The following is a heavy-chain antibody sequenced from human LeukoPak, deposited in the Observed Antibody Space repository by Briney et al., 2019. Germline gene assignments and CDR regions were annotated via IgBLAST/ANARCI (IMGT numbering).Heavy chain of an antibody. V-gene: IGHV1-69*01. D-gene: IGHD2-15*01. CDR1: GGTFISYA. CDR2: IIPICGKA. J-gene: IGHJ4*02. Sequence: ASVKVSCKASGGTFISYAISWVRQAPGQGLEWRGGIIPICGKANYAQKFQGRVTITADESTSTAYMELSSLRSEDTAVYYCARDKGAVVDYWGQGTLVTVSS. CDR3: ARDKGAVVDY.